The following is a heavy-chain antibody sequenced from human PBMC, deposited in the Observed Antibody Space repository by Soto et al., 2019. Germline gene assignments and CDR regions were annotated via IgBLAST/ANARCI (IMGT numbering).Heavy chain of an antibody. D-gene: IGHD6-19*01. J-gene: IGHJ4*02. CDR3: AKGGRQWLVTSDFNY. Sequence: VQLVESGGGVVQPGRSLRLSCAASGFTFSDYAMHWVRQAPGKGLEWVAVVSHDGRNTHYADSVKGRFTISRDSSKNTVSLEMTSRRAEDRGVYYCAKGGRQWLVTSDFNYWGQGALVTVSS. CDR1: GFTFSDYA. V-gene: IGHV3-30*18. CDR2: VSHDGRNT.